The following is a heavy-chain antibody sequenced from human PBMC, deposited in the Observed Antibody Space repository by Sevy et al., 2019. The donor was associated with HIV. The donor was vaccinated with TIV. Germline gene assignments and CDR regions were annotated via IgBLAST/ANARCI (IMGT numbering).Heavy chain of an antibody. CDR3: ARHHYYDSSGYFPRVYYFDY. Sequence: GGSLRLSCAASGFTVSSNYMSWVRQAPGKGLEWVSVIYSGGSTYYADSVKGRFTISRDNSKNTLYLQMNSLRAEDTAVYYCARHHYYDSSGYFPRVYYFDYWGQGTLVTVSS. J-gene: IGHJ4*02. CDR2: IYSGGST. CDR1: GFTVSSNY. V-gene: IGHV3-53*01. D-gene: IGHD3-22*01.